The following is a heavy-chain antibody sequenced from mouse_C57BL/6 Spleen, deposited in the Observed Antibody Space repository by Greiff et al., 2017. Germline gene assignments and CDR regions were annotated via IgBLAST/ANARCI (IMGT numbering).Heavy chain of an antibody. CDR3: ARSGDYYGPWFAY. CDR2: IYPGDGDT. Sequence: QVQLQQSGAELVKPGASVTISCKASGYAFSSYWMNWVKQRPGKGLEWIGQIYPGDGDTNYNGKFKGKATLTADKSSSTAYMQLSSLTSEDSAVYFCARSGDYYGPWFAYWGQGTLVTVSA. J-gene: IGHJ3*01. D-gene: IGHD1-1*01. CDR1: GYAFSSYW. V-gene: IGHV1-80*01.